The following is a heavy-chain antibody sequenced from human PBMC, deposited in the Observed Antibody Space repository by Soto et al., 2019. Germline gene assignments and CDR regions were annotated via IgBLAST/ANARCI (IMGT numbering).Heavy chain of an antibody. CDR3: TRHSWFYP. V-gene: IGHV3-15*01. CDR1: GFTFSNAW. J-gene: IGHJ5*02. CDR2: VKTNTDGGTT. Sequence: EVQLVESGGGLVKPGGSLRLSCAASGFTFSNAWMSWVRQAPGKGLEWVGRVKTNTDGGTTDYPAPVKGRFTISRDDSENPLCLKMNSLKTEETAIYYCTRHSWFYPWGQGTLVTVSS.